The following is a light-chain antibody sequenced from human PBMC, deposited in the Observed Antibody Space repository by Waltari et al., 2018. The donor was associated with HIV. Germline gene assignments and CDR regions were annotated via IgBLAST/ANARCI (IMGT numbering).Light chain of an antibody. J-gene: IGLJ1*01. CDR3: CSCPRSGIRYV. V-gene: IGLV2-23*02. CDR1: SINVGSDDL. Sequence: QSALTQPASVSGSPGQSITISCTGTSINVGSDDLVSWYQQHPGEAPKLIIYEVTKRPSGVSNRFSGSKSGNTASLTISGLQAEDEADYYCCSCPRSGIRYVFGTGTKVTVL. CDR2: EVT.